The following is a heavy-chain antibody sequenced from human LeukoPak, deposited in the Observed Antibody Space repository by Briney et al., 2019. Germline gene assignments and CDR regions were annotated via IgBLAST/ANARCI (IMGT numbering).Heavy chain of an antibody. D-gene: IGHD2-15*01. V-gene: IGHV4-4*07. CDR1: GGSISNYC. CDR3: ARGDGCSGGSCYHDY. Sequence: SETLSLTCTVSGGSISNYCWSWIRQSAGKGLEWIGRIYITGSTNYNPSLKSRVTMSVDTSKNQFSLKLSSVTAADTAVYYCARGDGCSGGSCYHDYWGQGTLVTVSS. CDR2: IYITGST. J-gene: IGHJ4*02.